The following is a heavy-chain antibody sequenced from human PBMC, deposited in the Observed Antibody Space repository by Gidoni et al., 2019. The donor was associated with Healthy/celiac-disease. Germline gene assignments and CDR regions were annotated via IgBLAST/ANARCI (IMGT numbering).Heavy chain of an antibody. V-gene: IGHV3-43*01. J-gene: IGHJ4*02. CDR2: ISWDGGST. Sequence: EVQLVEAGGVVVQPGGSLRLSCAASGCTFDDYTMHWVRQAPGKGLEGVSLISWDGGSTYYADSVKGRFTISRDNSKNSLYLQMNSLRTEDTALYYCAKVGTYGDYGGDWGQGTLVTVSS. CDR3: AKVGTYGDYGGD. D-gene: IGHD4-17*01. CDR1: GCTFDDYT.